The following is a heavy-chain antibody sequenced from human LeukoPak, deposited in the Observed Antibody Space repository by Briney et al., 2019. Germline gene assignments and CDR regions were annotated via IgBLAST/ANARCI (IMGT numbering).Heavy chain of an antibody. V-gene: IGHV1-46*01. CDR2: INPSGGGT. CDR3: ARDGVRDYSNYYYYYMDV. J-gene: IGHJ6*03. CDR1: GYTFTNYY. D-gene: IGHD4-11*01. Sequence: ASVKVSCKASGYTFTNYYMHWVRQAPGQGLEWMGIINPSGGGTSYAQKFQGRVTMTRDTSTSTVYMELSSLRSEDTAVYYCARDGVRDYSNYYYYYMDVWGKGTTVTVSS.